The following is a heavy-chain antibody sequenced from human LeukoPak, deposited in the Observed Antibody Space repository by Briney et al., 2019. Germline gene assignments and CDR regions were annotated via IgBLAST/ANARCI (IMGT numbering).Heavy chain of an antibody. CDR2: IYPGDSDT. J-gene: IGHJ4*02. CDR3: ARHVPGYCSSTSCREADY. CDR1: GYSFTSYW. V-gene: IGHV5-51*01. D-gene: IGHD2-2*01. Sequence: GESLKISCKGSGYSFTSYWIGWVRQMPGKGLEWMGIIYPGDSDTRYSPSFQGQVTISADKSLSTAYLQWSSLKASDTAMYYCARHVPGYCSSTSCREADYWGQGTLVTVSS.